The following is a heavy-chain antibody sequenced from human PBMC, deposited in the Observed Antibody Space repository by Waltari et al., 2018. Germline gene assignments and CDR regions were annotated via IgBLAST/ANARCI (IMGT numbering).Heavy chain of an antibody. D-gene: IGHD6-19*01. V-gene: IGHV3-73*01. CDR2: IRRQPYNYAT. CDR3: SGGEVTGTDF. CDR1: GFRFSGST. Sequence: EVQVVESGGGLVQPGGSRKLSCATSGFRFSGSTIHWVRQTSGKGLEWVGRIRRQPYNYATAYSASVKGRFTISRDDSKNTAYLQMNNLMTEDTAVYYCSGGEVTGTDFWGQGTLVTVSS. J-gene: IGHJ4*02.